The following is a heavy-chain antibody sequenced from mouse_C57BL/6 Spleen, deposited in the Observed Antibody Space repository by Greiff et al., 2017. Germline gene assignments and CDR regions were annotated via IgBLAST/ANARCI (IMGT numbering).Heavy chain of an antibody. J-gene: IGHJ2*01. CDR1: GYTFTSYW. CDR2: INPSSGYT. Sequence: QVQLKESGAELAKPGASVKLSCKASGYTFTSYWMHWVKQRPGQGLEWIGYINPSSGYTKYNQKFKDKDTVTADKSSSTAYMQLSSLTYEDSAVDYCASSRDYAYFDYWGQGTTLTVSS. D-gene: IGHD2-4*01. CDR3: ASSRDYAYFDY. V-gene: IGHV1-7*01.